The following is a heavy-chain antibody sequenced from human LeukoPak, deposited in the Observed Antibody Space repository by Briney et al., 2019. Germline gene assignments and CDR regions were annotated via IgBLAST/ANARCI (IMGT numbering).Heavy chain of an antibody. CDR2: ISSSSSYI. CDR3: ASGYCTNGVCSPGGY. CDR1: GFTFSNAW. Sequence: GGSLRLSCAASGFTFSNAWMNWVRQAPGKGLEWVSFISSSSSYIYYADSVKGRFTISRDNAKNSLYLQMNSLRAEDTAVYYCASGYCTNGVCSPGGYWGQGTLVTVSS. D-gene: IGHD2-8*01. V-gene: IGHV3-21*01. J-gene: IGHJ4*02.